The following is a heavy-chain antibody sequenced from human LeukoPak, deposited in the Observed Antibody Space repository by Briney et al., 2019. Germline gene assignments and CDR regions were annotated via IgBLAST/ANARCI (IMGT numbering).Heavy chain of an antibody. Sequence: GGSLRLSCAASGFTFSSYSMNWVRRAPGKGLEWVSSISSSSSYIYYADSVKGRFTISRDNAKNSLYLQMNSLRAEDTAVYYCARDLGSSSSDYWGQGTLVTVSS. CDR1: GFTFSSYS. J-gene: IGHJ4*02. V-gene: IGHV3-21*01. CDR2: ISSSSSYI. D-gene: IGHD6-6*01. CDR3: ARDLGSSSSDY.